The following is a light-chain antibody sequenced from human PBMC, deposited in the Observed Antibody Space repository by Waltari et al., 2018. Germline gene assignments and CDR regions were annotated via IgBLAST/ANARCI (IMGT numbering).Light chain of an antibody. CDR2: EAS. V-gene: IGKV1-5*03. CDR1: QSISTW. J-gene: IGKJ3*01. CDR3: QQYNNYPTT. Sequence: DIQMTQSPSTLSASVGDRVTISCRARQSISTWLAWYQQKPEKAPKSLIYEASRLENGVPSRFNGSGSGTEFTLTINSLQPEDFATYYCQQYNNYPTTFGRGTKVDIK.